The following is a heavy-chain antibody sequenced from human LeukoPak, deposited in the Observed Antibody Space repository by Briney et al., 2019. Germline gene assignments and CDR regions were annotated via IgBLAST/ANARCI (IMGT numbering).Heavy chain of an antibody. CDR3: ATSLVDCSGGSCYGNWFDP. D-gene: IGHD2-15*01. Sequence: ASVKVSCKVSGYTLTELSMHWVRQGPGKGLEWMGGFDPEDGETIYAQKFQGRVTMTEDTSTDTAYVELSSLRSEDTAVYYCATSLVDCSGGSCYGNWFDPWGQGTLVTVSS. CDR1: GYTLTELS. CDR2: FDPEDGET. J-gene: IGHJ5*02. V-gene: IGHV1-24*01.